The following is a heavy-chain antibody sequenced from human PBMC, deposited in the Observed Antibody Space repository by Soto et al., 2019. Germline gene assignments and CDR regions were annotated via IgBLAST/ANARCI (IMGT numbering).Heavy chain of an antibody. CDR1: GYTFTSYG. J-gene: IGHJ6*02. CDR2: ISAYNGNT. V-gene: IGHV1-18*01. CDR3: AIWGTSTSPAPGAMDV. D-gene: IGHD2-2*01. Sequence: QVQLVQSGAEVKKPGASVKVSCKASGYTFTSYGISWVRQAPGQGLEWMGWISAYNGNTNYAQKRQGRVTMTTDTSTSTAYMELRSLRSDDTAVYYCAIWGTSTSPAPGAMDVWGQGTTVTVSS.